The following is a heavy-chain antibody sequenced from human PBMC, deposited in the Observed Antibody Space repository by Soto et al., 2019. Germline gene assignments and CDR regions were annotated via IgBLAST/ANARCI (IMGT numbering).Heavy chain of an antibody. D-gene: IGHD3-3*01. CDR2: ISSSGSTI. Sequence: PGGSLRLSCAASGFTFSDYYMSWIRQAPGKGLEWVSYISSSGSTIYYADSVKGRFTISRDNAKNSLYLQMNSLRAEDTAVYYCAGVRFLEWLWVGGNTHAPYYWGQGTLVSVSS. CDR3: AGVRFLEWLWVGGNTHAPYY. V-gene: IGHV3-11*01. J-gene: IGHJ4*02. CDR1: GFTFSDYY.